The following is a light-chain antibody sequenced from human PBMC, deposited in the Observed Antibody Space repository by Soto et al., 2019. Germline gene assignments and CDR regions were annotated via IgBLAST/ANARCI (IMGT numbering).Light chain of an antibody. J-gene: IGLJ1*01. CDR1: TNDVGGYNY. CDR3: NSYTSSTSRPYV. V-gene: IGLV2-14*01. CDR2: EVS. Sequence: QSALTQPASVSGSPGQSITISCTGTTNDVGGYNYVSWYRQHPGKAPKLLIFEVSSRPSGVSNRFSGSKSGNTASLTISALQAEDEADYFCNSYTSSTSRPYVFGTGTKVTVL.